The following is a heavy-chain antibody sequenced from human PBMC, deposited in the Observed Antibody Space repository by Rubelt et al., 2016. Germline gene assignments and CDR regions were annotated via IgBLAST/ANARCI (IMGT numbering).Heavy chain of an antibody. Sequence: QVQLVQSGAEVKKPGSSVKVSCKASGGTFSSYALSWVRQAPGQGLEWMGGLIPVLGTANYAQKFKGIITMTADESPRTAYMELSSLRSEDTAVYYCATTIAIRPYYFDYWGQGTLVTVSS. J-gene: IGHJ4*02. CDR2: LIPVLGTA. V-gene: IGHV1-69*01. CDR1: GGTFSSYA. CDR3: ATTIAIRPYYFDY. D-gene: IGHD6-6*01.